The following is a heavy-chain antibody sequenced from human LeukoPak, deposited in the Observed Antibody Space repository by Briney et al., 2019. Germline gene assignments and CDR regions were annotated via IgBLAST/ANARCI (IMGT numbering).Heavy chain of an antibody. CDR1: GFTFSSYS. J-gene: IGHJ4*02. V-gene: IGHV3-21*04. CDR3: ARAPVTSCRGAFCYPFDY. D-gene: IGHD2-15*01. Sequence: GGSLRLSCAASGFTFSSYSMNWVRQAPGKGLEWVSSISSTSSYIYYADSVKGRFTISRDNAKNSLYLQMNRLRVEDAAVYYCARAPVTSCRGAFCYPFDYWGQGTLVTVSS. CDR2: ISSTSSYI.